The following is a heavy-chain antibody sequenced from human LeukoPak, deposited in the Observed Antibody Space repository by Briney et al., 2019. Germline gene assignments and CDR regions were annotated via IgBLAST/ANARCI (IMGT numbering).Heavy chain of an antibody. CDR1: GGSISSYY. Sequence: SETLSLTCTVSGGSISSYYWSWIRQPAGKGLEWIGRIYTSGSTNYNPSLTSRVTMSVDTSKNQFSLKLSSVTAADTAVYYCARVQLTTVTGYFDYWGQGTLVTVSS. D-gene: IGHD4-17*01. CDR2: IYTSGST. CDR3: ARVQLTTVTGYFDY. J-gene: IGHJ4*02. V-gene: IGHV4-4*07.